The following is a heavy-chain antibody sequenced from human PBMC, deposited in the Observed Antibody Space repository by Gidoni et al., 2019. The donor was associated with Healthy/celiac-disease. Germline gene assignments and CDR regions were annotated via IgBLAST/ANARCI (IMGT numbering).Heavy chain of an antibody. CDR2: ISYDGRNK. D-gene: IGHD3-10*01. CDR3: ARTQIPYYGSGSYPYYYYGMDV. V-gene: IGHV3-30*04. Sequence: QVQLVESGGGVVQPGRSLRLSCAASGFTFRRSAMPWVRQAPGQGLEWVAVISYDGRNKYYADSVKGRFTISRDNSKNTLYLQMNSLRAEDTAVYYCARTQIPYYGSGSYPYYYYGMDVWGQGTTVTVSS. CDR1: GFTFRRSA. J-gene: IGHJ6*02.